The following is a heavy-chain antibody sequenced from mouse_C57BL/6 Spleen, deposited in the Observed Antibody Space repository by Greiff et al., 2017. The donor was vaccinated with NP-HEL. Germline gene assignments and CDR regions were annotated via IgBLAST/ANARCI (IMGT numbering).Heavy chain of an antibody. CDR2: IDPENGDT. CDR1: GFNIKDDY. CDR3: TTPYSNPFAY. J-gene: IGHJ3*01. D-gene: IGHD2-5*01. Sequence: VQLKQSGAELVRPGASVKLSCTASGFNIKDDYMHWVKQRPEQGLEWIGWIDPENGDTEYASKFQGKATITAETSSNTAYLQLSSLTSEDTAVYYCTTPYSNPFAYWGQGTLVTVSA. V-gene: IGHV14-4*01.